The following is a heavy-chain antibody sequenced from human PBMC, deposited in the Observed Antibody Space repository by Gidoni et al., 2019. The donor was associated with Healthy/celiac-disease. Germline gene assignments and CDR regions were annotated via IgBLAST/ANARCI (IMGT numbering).Heavy chain of an antibody. CDR2: INHSGSN. D-gene: IGHD3-22*01. CDR3: ARGRPEVITKEVIRRGYYYGMDV. CDR1: GGSFSGYY. Sequence: QVQLQPWAAGLLMPSETLSLTCAVYGGSFSGYYWSRIRQPPGKGLEWIGEINHSGSNNYTPSLKSRVAISVDTTKNQFSLKLSSVTATNTAVDYCARGRPEVITKEVIRRGYYYGMDVWGQGTTVTVSS. V-gene: IGHV4-34*01. J-gene: IGHJ6*02.